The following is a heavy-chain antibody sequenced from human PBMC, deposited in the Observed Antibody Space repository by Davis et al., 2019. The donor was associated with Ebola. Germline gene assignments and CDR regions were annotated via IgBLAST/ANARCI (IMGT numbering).Heavy chain of an antibody. V-gene: IGHV3-48*01. J-gene: IGHJ6*02. CDR3: AREGRSTGMDV. CDR1: GFTFSSYS. CDR2: ISSSSSTI. D-gene: IGHD2-2*01. Sequence: GGSLRLSCAASGFTFSSYSMNWVRQAPGKGLEWVSYISSSSSTIYYADSVKGRFTISRDNSKNTLYLQMNSLRAEDTAVYYCAREGRSTGMDVWGQGTTVTVSS.